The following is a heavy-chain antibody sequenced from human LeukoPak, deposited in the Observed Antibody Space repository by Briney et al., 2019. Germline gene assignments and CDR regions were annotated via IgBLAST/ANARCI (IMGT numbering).Heavy chain of an antibody. D-gene: IGHD3-10*01. V-gene: IGHV4-4*02. CDR3: ATDRQVYGSGEYYFDY. CDR2: IYHSGST. CDR1: GGSISSNDW. Sequence: KPSGTLSLTCAVSGGSISSNDWWSWVRQPPGKGLEWIGEIYHSGSTNYNPSLKSRVTMSVDKSKNQFSLNLSSVTAADTAVYYCATDRQVYGSGEYYFDYWGQGTLVSVSS. J-gene: IGHJ4*02.